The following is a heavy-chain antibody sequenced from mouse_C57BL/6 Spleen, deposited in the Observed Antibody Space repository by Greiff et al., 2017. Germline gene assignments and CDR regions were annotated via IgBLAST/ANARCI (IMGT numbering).Heavy chain of an antibody. V-gene: IGHV1-80*01. Sequence: QVQLQQSGAELVKPGASVKISCKASGYAFSSYWMNWVKQRPGKGLEWIGQIYPGDGDTNYNGKFKGKATLTADKSSSTAYMQLSSLTSEDSAVYFCARGSNPYYYAMDYWGQGTSVTVSA. D-gene: IGHD2-5*01. J-gene: IGHJ4*01. CDR1: GYAFSSYW. CDR2: IYPGDGDT. CDR3: ARGSNPYYYAMDY.